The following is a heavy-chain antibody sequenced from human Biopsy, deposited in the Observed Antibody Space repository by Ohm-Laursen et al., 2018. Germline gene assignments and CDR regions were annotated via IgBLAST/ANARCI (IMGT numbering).Heavy chain of an antibody. Sequence: GTLSLTCVVSGGSFSGYYWSWIRQPPGKGLEWIGEVSHSGSTNYNPSLKSRVTISVDTSKNQFSLNLSSVTAADTAVYYCSRLTGDYIWGNWRINHDPFDIWDQGISVTVSS. CDR1: GGSFSGYY. CDR2: VSHSGST. J-gene: IGHJ3*02. CDR3: SRLTGDYIWGNWRINHDPFDI. V-gene: IGHV4-34*01. D-gene: IGHD3-16*01.